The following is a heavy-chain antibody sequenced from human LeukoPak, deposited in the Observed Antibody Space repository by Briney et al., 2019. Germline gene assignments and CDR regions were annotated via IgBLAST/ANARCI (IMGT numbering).Heavy chain of an antibody. CDR2: INSDGSST. CDR1: GFTFSSYW. V-gene: IGHV3-74*01. CDR3: AKGKLDYYYYYMDV. J-gene: IGHJ6*03. Sequence: GGSLRLSCAASGFTFSSYWMHWVRQAPGKGLVWVSRINSDGSSTSYADSVKGRFTISRDNAKNTLYLQMNSLRAEDTAVYYCAKGKLDYYYYYMDVWGKGTTVTVSS.